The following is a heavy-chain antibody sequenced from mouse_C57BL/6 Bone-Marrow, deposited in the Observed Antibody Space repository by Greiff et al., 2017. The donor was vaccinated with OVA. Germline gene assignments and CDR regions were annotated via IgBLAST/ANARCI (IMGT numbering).Heavy chain of an antibody. D-gene: IGHD2-1*01. CDR2: ILPGSGST. CDR1: GYTFTGYW. J-gene: IGHJ1*03. Sequence: VNVVESGAELMKPGASVKLSCKATGYTFTGYWIEWVKQRPGHGLEWIGEILPGSGSTNYNEKFKGKATFTADTSSNTAYMQLSSLTTEDSAIYYCAVGRGNYGGYWYFDVWGTGTTVTVSS. V-gene: IGHV1-9*01. CDR3: AVGRGNYGGYWYFDV.